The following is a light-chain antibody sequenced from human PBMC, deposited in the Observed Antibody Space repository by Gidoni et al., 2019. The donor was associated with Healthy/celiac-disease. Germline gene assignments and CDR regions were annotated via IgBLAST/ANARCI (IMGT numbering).Light chain of an antibody. CDR1: QSVSSSN. CDR3: QQYCSSPLT. V-gene: IGKV3-20*01. CDR2: AAT. Sequence: EIVCTQAPGTLSLSPGKRATHSRRPSQSVSSSNLAWYQQKPGQGPRLLIYAATSRATGIPDRFSGSGSGTDFTLTISRLEPDAFALYYCQQYCSSPLTFGGGTQVEIK. J-gene: IGKJ4*01.